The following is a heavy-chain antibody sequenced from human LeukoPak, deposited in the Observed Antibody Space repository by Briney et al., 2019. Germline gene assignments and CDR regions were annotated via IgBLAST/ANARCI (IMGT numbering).Heavy chain of an antibody. CDR3: ARADPDDFWSGYRPNGAFDI. D-gene: IGHD3-3*01. Sequence: RASVKVSCKASGYTFTGYYMHWVRQAPGQGLEWMGWINPNSGGTNYAQKFQGRVTMTRDTSISTAYMELSRLRSDDTAVYYCARADPDDFWSGYRPNGAFDIWGQGTMVTVSS. CDR1: GYTFTGYY. J-gene: IGHJ3*02. V-gene: IGHV1-2*02. CDR2: INPNSGGT.